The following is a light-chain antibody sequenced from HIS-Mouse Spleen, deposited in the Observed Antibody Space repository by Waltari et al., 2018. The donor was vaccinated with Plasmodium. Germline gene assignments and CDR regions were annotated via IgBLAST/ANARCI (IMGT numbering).Light chain of an antibody. CDR1: SSDVGGYNY. CDR2: EVS. J-gene: IGLJ1*01. V-gene: IGLV2-8*01. CDR3: SSYAGSSV. Sequence: QSALTQPPSASGSPGQSVTIPCPGTSSDVGGYNYVSWYQQHPGKAPKLMIYEVSKRPSGVPDRFSGSKSGNTASLTVSGLQAEDEADYYCSSYAGSSVFGTGTKVTVL.